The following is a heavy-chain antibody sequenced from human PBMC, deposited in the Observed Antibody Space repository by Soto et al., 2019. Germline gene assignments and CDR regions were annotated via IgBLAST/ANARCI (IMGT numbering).Heavy chain of an antibody. Sequence: ASVKVSCKASGYTFTNNGISWVRQAPGQGLEWMGWISAYNGYTNYAQKLQGRVTMTTETSTSTAYMELRSLRSDDTAVYYCARDHPPYSYGPRPLDDYWGQGTLVTVSS. CDR3: ARDHPPYSYGPRPLDDY. J-gene: IGHJ4*02. CDR2: ISAYNGYT. V-gene: IGHV1-18*01. D-gene: IGHD5-18*01. CDR1: GYTFTNNG.